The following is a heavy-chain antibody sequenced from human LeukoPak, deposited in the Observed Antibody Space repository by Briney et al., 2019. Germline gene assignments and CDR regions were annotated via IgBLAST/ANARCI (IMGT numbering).Heavy chain of an antibody. CDR2: IKSKSEGETT. CDR1: GFTFTNAW. CDR3: TTVPITIFVGD. Sequence: PGGSLRLSCAASGFTFTNAWMSWVRQAPWKGREWVGRIKSKSEGETTDYAAPVKGRFTISRDDSKNTLYLQMNSLKTEDTAVYYCTTVPITIFVGDWGQGTLVTVSS. J-gene: IGHJ4*02. V-gene: IGHV3-15*01. D-gene: IGHD3-9*01.